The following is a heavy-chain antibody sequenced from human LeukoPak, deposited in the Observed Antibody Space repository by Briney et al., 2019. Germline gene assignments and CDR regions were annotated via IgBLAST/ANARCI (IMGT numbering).Heavy chain of an antibody. D-gene: IGHD2/OR15-2a*01. V-gene: IGHV4-4*07. J-gene: IGHJ5*02. CDR1: GDSINNYY. CDR2: IYSTGST. Sequence: SETLSLTCTVSGDSINNYYWSWIRQPAGKGLEWIGRIYSTGSTNYNPSLKGRVTMSVDTSKNQFSLKLSSVTAADTAVYYCAKVRYGTFNWFDPWGQGTLVTVSS. CDR3: AKVRYGTFNWFDP.